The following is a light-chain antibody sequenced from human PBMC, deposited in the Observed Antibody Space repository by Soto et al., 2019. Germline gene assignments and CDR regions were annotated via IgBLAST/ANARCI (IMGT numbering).Light chain of an antibody. CDR2: DAS. CDR3: QQFNSYLRT. CDR1: QGISSA. Sequence: AIQLTQSPSSLSASVGDRVTITCRASQGISSALAWYQQKPGKAPKLLIYDASSLESGVPSRFSGSGSGTDFTLTIRILQPEDFQTYYCQQFNSYLRTFGGGTKVEIK. V-gene: IGKV1-13*02. J-gene: IGKJ4*01.